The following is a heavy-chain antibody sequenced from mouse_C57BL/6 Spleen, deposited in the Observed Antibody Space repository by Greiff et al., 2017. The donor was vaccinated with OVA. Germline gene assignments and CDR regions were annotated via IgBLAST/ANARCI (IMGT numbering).Heavy chain of an antibody. CDR3: ARWGDSSGYGGFAY. D-gene: IGHD3-2*02. V-gene: IGHV1-85*01. J-gene: IGHJ3*01. CDR1: GYTFTSYD. Sequence: VKVVESGPELVKPGASVKLSCKASGYTFTSYDINWVKQRPGQGLEWIGWIYPRDGSTKYNEKFKGKATLTVDTSSSTAYMEVHSLTSEDSAVYFCARWGDSSGYGGFAYWGKGTLVTVSA. CDR2: IYPRDGST.